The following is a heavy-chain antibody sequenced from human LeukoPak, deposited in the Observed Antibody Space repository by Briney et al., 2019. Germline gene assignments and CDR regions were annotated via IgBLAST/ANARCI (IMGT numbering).Heavy chain of an antibody. Sequence: ASVKVSCKVSGYTLTELSVHWVRQAPGKGLEWMGNFDPKDGDTIYAQRFQGRATMTEDTSTHTAYMELSSLRSEDTAVYYCAREAITIFGVVRTQTTYGPHRFDPWGQGTLVTVSS. CDR2: FDPKDGDT. V-gene: IGHV1-24*01. J-gene: IGHJ5*02. CDR3: AREAITIFGVVRTQTTYGPHRFDP. D-gene: IGHD3-3*01. CDR1: GYTLTELS.